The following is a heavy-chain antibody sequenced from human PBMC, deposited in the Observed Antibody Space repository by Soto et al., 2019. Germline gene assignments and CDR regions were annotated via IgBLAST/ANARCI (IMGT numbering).Heavy chain of an antibody. J-gene: IGHJ4*02. Sequence: QVQLQQWGAGLLKPSETLSLTSAVYGGSFSGYYWSWIRQPPGKGLEWIGEINHSGSTNYNPSLKSRVTVAVDTSKNQFALKLSSVTAADTAVYYVARGKVVRGSYVTLDYWGQGTLVTVSS. V-gene: IGHV4-34*01. CDR2: INHSGST. D-gene: IGHD3-10*01. CDR1: GGSFSGYY. CDR3: ARGKVVRGSYVTLDY.